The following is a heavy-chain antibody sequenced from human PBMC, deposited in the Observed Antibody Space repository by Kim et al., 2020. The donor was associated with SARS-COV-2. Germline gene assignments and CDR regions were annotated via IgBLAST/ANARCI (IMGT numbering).Heavy chain of an antibody. D-gene: IGHD3-10*01. CDR2: ISAYNGNT. J-gene: IGHJ3*02. CDR1: GYTFTSYG. V-gene: IGHV1-18*01. Sequence: ASVKVSCKASGYTFTSYGISWVRQAPGQGLEWMGWISAYNGNTNYAQKLQGRVTMTTDTSTSTAYMELRSLRSDDTAVYYCARGYYYGSGSYYTGGDGGKTFDIWGQGTMVTVSS. CDR3: ARGYYYGSGSYYTGGDGGKTFDI.